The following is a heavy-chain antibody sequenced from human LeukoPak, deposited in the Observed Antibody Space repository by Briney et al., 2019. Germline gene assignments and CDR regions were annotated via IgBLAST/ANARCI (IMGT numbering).Heavy chain of an antibody. V-gene: IGHV3-30*18. CDR1: GLTFSSYG. Sequence: GGSLRLSCAASGLTFSSYGMHWVRQAPGKGLEWVAVISYDGSNKYYADSVKGRFTISRDNSKNTLYLQMNSLRAEDTAVYYCAKGVYCSGGSCYSYYYYGMTSGAKGPRSPSPQ. D-gene: IGHD2-15*01. CDR3: AKGVYCSGGSCYSYYYYGMTS. J-gene: IGHJ6*04. CDR2: ISYDGSNK.